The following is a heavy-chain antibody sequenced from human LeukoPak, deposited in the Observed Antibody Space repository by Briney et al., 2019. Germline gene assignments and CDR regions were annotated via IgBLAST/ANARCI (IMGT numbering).Heavy chain of an antibody. CDR1: GGSISRSRYY. J-gene: IGHJ6*03. CDR2: IYYSGST. D-gene: IGHD3/OR15-3a*01. CDR3: AKAPPKEYDFWSGYYNYMDV. V-gene: IGHV4-39*07. Sequence: SETLSLTCTVSGGSISRSRYYWGWIRQPPGRGLEWIGSIYYSGSTYYNPSLKSRVTTSVDTSKNQFSLKLSSVTAADTAVYYCAKAPPKEYDFWSGYYNYMDVWGKGTTVTVSS.